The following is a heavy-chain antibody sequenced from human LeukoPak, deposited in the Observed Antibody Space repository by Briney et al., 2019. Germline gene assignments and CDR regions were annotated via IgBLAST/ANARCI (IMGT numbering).Heavy chain of an antibody. Sequence: SVKVSCKASGGTFSSYAISWVRQAPGQGLEWMGRIIPIFGIANYAQKFQGRVTITADKSTSTAYMELSSLRSEDTAVYYCARVSDLDYYDSSGPNWFDPWGQGTMVTVSS. CDR1: GGTFSSYA. CDR2: IIPIFGIA. J-gene: IGHJ3*01. D-gene: IGHD3-22*01. CDR3: ARVSDLDYYDSSGPNWFDP. V-gene: IGHV1-69*04.